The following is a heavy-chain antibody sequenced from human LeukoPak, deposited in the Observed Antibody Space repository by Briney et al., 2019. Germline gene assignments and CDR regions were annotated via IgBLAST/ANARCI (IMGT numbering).Heavy chain of an antibody. CDR3: ARVEGGYYDSRFDY. CDR2: IYSGGST. J-gene: IGHJ4*02. Sequence: PGGSLRLSCAASGFTVSSNYMSWVRQAPGKGLEWVSVIYSGGSTYYADSVKGRFTISRDNSKNTLYLQMNGLRAEDTAVYYCARVEGGYYDSRFDYWGQGTLVTVSS. D-gene: IGHD3-22*01. CDR1: GFTVSSNY. V-gene: IGHV3-66*01.